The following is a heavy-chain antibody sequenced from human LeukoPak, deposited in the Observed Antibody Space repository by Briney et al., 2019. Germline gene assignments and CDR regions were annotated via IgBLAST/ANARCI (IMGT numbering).Heavy chain of an antibody. CDR1: GFTFSS. CDR2: IGGSDGRT. J-gene: IGHJ4*02. CDR3: AKTDIGLVVAGTLDS. D-gene: IGHD2-15*01. Sequence: GGSLRLSCAASGFTFSSWVRQAPGKALEWVSSIGGSDGRTYYADSVKGRFTVSRDNTKNTPYLQLDSLRVEDTGLYYCAKTDIGLVVAGTLDSWGQGTQVTVFS. V-gene: IGHV3-23*01.